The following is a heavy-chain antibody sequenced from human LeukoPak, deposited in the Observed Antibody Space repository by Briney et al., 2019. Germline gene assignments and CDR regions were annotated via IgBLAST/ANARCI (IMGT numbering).Heavy chain of an antibody. CDR3: ARDGSSGVDY. D-gene: IGHD6-13*01. Sequence: SETLSLTCTVSGGSISSYYWSWIRQPPGKGLEWIGYIYYSGSTNYNPSLKSRVTISVDTSKNQFSLKLSSVTAADTAVYYCARDGSSGVDYWGQGTLVTVSS. V-gene: IGHV4-59*01. J-gene: IGHJ4*02. CDR2: IYYSGST. CDR1: GGSISSYY.